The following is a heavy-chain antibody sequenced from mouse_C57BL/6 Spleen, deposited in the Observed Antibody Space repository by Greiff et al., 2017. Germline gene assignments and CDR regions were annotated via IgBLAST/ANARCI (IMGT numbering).Heavy chain of an antibody. Sequence: EVQLQQSGPELVKPGASVKISCKASGYTFTDTYMHWVKQSHGKSLEWIGDINPNNGGTSYNQKFKGKATLTADKSSSSAYMELRSLTSEDSAVYYCARGDYYDYDRWFADWGQGTLVTVSS. J-gene: IGHJ3*01. CDR3: ARGDYYDYDRWFAD. V-gene: IGHV1-26*01. D-gene: IGHD2-4*01. CDR2: INPNNGGT. CDR1: GYTFTDTY.